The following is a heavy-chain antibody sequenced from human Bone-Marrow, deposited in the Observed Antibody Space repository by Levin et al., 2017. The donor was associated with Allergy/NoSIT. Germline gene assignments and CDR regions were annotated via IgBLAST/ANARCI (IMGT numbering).Heavy chain of an antibody. CDR3: ARDGRGTGTDDAFDI. D-gene: IGHD3/OR15-3a*01. CDR1: GDSINGFY. J-gene: IGHJ3*02. Sequence: SETLSLTCTVSGDSINGFYWIWIRQPPGKGLEWIGYVYSSGSTNYKPSLKSRVTMSIDTSKNQFSLKLKSVTAADTAVYYCARDGRGTGTDDAFDIWGQGTMVTVSS. V-gene: IGHV4-59*01. CDR2: VYSSGST.